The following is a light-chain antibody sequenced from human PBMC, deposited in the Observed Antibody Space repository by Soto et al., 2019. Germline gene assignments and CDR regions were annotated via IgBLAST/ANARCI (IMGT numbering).Light chain of an antibody. J-gene: IGLJ1*01. CDR3: SSYGGNNNYV. CDR1: SSDVGGYNY. CDR2: EVS. Sequence: QSALTQPASVSGSPGQSITISCTGTSSDVGGYNYVSWYQQHPGKAPKLMIYEVSERPSGVPDRFSGSKSGNTASLTVSGLQAEDEADYYCSSYGGNNNYVFGTGTKLTVL. V-gene: IGLV2-8*01.